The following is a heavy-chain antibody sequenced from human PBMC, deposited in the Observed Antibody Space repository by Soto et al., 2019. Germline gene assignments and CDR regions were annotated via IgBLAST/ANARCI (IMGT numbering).Heavy chain of an antibody. CDR3: ARHWITMVRGVCHFDY. CDR1: GGSFSSSSYY. Sequence: PETLSLTCTVSGGSFSSSSYYWGWIRQPPGKGLEWIGSIYYSGSTYYNPSLKSRVTMSVDPSKNQFSLKLISVTAADTAVYYCARHWITMVRGVCHFDYWGQGTLVTAPQ. D-gene: IGHD3-10*01. V-gene: IGHV4-39*01. CDR2: IYYSGST. J-gene: IGHJ4*02.